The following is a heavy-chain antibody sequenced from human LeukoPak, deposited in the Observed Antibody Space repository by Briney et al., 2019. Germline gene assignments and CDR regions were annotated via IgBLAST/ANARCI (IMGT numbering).Heavy chain of an antibody. CDR3: ARGLIVPSTIFDY. D-gene: IGHD2-2*01. V-gene: IGHV4-59*12. J-gene: IGHJ4*02. Sequence: SETLSLTCTVSGGSISSYYWSWIRQPPGKGLEWIGYIYYSGSTNYNPSLKSRVTMSVDTSKNQFSLKLSSVTAADTAVYYCARGLIVPSTIFDYWGQGALVTVSS. CDR1: GGSISSYY. CDR2: IYYSGST.